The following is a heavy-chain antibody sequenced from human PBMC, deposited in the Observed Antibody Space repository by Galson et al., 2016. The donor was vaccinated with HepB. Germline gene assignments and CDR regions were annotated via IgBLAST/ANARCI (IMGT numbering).Heavy chain of an antibody. CDR1: GFSLDTRGMR. CDR3: ARLTGFCDSPHDSTACYTGAFDF. CDR2: IDWDDDK. Sequence: PALVKPTQTLTLTCTFSGFSLDTRGMRVSWIRQPPGKALEWLARIDWDDDKFYRASLKTRLTISKDTSKNQVVLTVTNLDPGDTATYYCARLTGFCDSPHDSTACYTGAFDFWGQGTLVTVSS. D-gene: IGHD2-2*02. J-gene: IGHJ3*01. V-gene: IGHV2-70*04.